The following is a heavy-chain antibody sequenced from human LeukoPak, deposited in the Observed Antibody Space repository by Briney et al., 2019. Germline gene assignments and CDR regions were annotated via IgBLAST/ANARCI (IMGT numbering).Heavy chain of an antibody. CDR1: GGSFSGYY. J-gene: IGHJ4*02. Sequence: PSETLSLTCAVYGGSFSGYYWSWIRQPPGKGLEWIGEINHSGSTNCNPSLKSRVTISVDTSKNQFSLKLSSVTAADTAVYYCARGLAGYYTEYFDYWGQGTLVTVSS. CDR2: INHSGST. CDR3: ARGLAGYYTEYFDY. V-gene: IGHV4-34*01. D-gene: IGHD3/OR15-3a*01.